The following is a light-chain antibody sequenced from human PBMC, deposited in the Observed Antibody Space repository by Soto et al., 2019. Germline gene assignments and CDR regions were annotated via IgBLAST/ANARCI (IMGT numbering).Light chain of an antibody. Sequence: VVLTQSPATLSLSPGERATLSCRASLDVNSYLAWYQHKPGQAPRLLISDASNRATGIPARFSGSGSETDFTLTISSLEPEDSAVYYCQQRSNWPSLTFGGGTKVDIK. J-gene: IGKJ4*01. V-gene: IGKV3-11*01. CDR1: LDVNSY. CDR2: DAS. CDR3: QQRSNWPSLT.